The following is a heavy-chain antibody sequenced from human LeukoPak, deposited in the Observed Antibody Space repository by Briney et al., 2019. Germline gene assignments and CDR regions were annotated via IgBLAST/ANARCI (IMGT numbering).Heavy chain of an antibody. CDR2: INSDGTAI. V-gene: IGHV3-74*01. CDR3: AKDAQVYSTYDWRWFDP. CDR1: GFTFRDYW. D-gene: IGHD4-11*01. Sequence: GGSLRLSCAASGFTFRDYWMHWVRQVPGKGPEWVARINSDGTAISHADSVKGRFTISRDNSKNTLYLQMNSLRAEDTAIYYCAKDAQVYSTYDWRWFDPWGQGTLVTVSS. J-gene: IGHJ5*02.